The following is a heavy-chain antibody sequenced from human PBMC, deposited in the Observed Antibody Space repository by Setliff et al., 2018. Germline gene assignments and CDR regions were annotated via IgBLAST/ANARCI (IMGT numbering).Heavy chain of an antibody. V-gene: IGHV4-34*01. Sequence: SETLSLTCVVYGGSFSGYQWSWIRQPPGKGLDWIGEINHSGSTNYSPSLKSRVSISVDKSSNQFSLKLTSVTAADTAVYYCARAQVVFAISAPVWYFEFWGRGTQVTVSS. D-gene: IGHD2-21*01. J-gene: IGHJ2*01. CDR1: GGSFSGYQ. CDR3: ARAQVVFAISAPVWYFEF. CDR2: INHSGST.